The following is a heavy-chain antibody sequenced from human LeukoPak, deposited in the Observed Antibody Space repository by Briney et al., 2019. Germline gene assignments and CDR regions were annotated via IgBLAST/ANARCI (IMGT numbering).Heavy chain of an antibody. CDR3: ARVRVVAANRAFDI. D-gene: IGHD2-15*01. Sequence: SETLSLTCTVSGGSISSYYWSWIRQPPGKGLEWIGYIYYSGSTNYNPSPKSRVTISVDKSKKQFSLKLSSVTAADTAVYYCARVRVVAANRAFDIWGQGTMVTVSS. CDR1: GGSISSYY. CDR2: IYYSGST. J-gene: IGHJ3*02. V-gene: IGHV4-59*01.